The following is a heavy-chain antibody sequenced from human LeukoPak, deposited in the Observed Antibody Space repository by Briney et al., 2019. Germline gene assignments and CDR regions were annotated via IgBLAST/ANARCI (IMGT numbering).Heavy chain of an antibody. CDR3: ARDLGGG. V-gene: IGHV4-59*01. CDR2: IYYSGST. CDR1: GTSISSSY. D-gene: IGHD3-16*01. Sequence: SETLSLTCTFSGTSISSSYWSWIRQPPGRGLEWIAYIYYSGSTNYNPSLKSRATISVDTSKNQFSLKLSSVTAADTAVYYCARDLGGGWGQGTLVTVSS. J-gene: IGHJ4*02.